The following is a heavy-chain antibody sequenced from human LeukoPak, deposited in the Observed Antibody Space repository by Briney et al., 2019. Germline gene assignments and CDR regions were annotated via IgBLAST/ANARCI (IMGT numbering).Heavy chain of an antibody. D-gene: IGHD3-22*01. V-gene: IGHV1-18*01. J-gene: IGHJ6*02. CDR3: ARDSSGYNYGMDV. Sequence: ASVKVSCKASGYTFPTYGINWVRQAPGQGLEWMAWISPYNGNRNYAQNLQGRVTVTTDTSTSTAYMELRSLSSDDTAVYYCARDSSGYNYGMDVWGQGTTVTVSS. CDR2: ISPYNGNR. CDR1: GYTFPTYG.